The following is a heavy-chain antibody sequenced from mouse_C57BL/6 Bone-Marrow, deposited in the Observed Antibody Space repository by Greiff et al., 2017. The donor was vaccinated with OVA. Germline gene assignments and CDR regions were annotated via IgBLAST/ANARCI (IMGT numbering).Heavy chain of an antibody. V-gene: IGHV1-26*01. CDR3: ARQAYYYGSSSFDY. CDR2: INPNNGGT. CDR1: GYTFTDYY. J-gene: IGHJ2*01. D-gene: IGHD1-1*01. Sequence: EVQLQQSGPELVKPGASVKISCKASGYTFTDYYMNWVKQSHGKSLEWIGDINPNNGGTSYNQKFKGKATLTVDKSSSTAYMELRSLTSEDSAVYYCARQAYYYGSSSFDYWGQGTTLTVSS.